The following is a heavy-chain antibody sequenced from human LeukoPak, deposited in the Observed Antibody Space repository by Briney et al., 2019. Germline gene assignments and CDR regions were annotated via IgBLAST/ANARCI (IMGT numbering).Heavy chain of an antibody. CDR1: GFTFTDEY. V-gene: IGHV1-2*02. D-gene: IGHD2-2*01. J-gene: IGHJ4*02. Sequence: ASVKVSCKSSGFTFTDEYIHWVRQAPGQGLEWMGWINPYSGAINYAQKFQGRVTLTRDTSISTAYMELSRLTSGDTAVYYCARDPKSQLLLDYWGQGTLITVSS. CDR3: ARDPKSQLLLDY. CDR2: INPYSGAI.